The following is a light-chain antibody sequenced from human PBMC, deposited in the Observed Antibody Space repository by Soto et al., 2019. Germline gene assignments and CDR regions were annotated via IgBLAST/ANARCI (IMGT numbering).Light chain of an antibody. J-gene: IGKJ1*01. Sequence: DIVLTQSPVTLSLSPGERATLSCRASQSVRNNYLAWYQQKPGQAPRLLIYGTSTRATGIPARFSGSGSGTEFTLTITSLQSEDFAVYYCQQYNNWPRTFGQGTKVDIK. V-gene: IGKV3-15*01. CDR2: GTS. CDR1: QSVRNN. CDR3: QQYNNWPRT.